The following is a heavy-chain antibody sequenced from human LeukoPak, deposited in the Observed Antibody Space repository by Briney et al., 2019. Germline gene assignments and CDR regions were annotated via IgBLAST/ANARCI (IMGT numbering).Heavy chain of an antibody. CDR3: AKDRNSGWYSILDC. CDR1: GFIFSSYG. Sequence: GGSLRLSCAASGFIFSSYGMHWVRQAPDKGLEWVAFIRYDGSRKYYADSVKGRFTISRDNAKNSLYLQMNSLRAEDTAVYYCAKDRNSGWYSILDCWGQGTLVTVSS. V-gene: IGHV3-30*02. CDR2: IRYDGSRK. D-gene: IGHD6-19*01. J-gene: IGHJ4*02.